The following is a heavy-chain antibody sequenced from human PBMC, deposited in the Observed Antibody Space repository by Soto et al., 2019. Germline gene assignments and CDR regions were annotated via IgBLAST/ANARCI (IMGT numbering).Heavy chain of an antibody. D-gene: IGHD2-15*01. J-gene: IGHJ5*02. CDR2: IYYSGST. Sequence: SETLSLTCTVSGGSISSGGYYWSWIRQHPGKGLEWIEYIYYSGSTYYNPSLKSRVTISVDTSKNQFSLKLSSVTAADTAVYYCAIDKYGIRNWFDPWGQGTLVTVSS. V-gene: IGHV4-31*03. CDR1: GGSISSGGYY. CDR3: AIDKYGIRNWFDP.